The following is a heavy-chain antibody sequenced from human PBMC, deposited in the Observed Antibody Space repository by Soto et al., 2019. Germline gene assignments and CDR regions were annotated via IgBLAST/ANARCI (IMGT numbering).Heavy chain of an antibody. CDR2: IDPSDSYT. J-gene: IGHJ4*02. CDR3: ARRGYYDSSGYYPS. CDR1: GYSFTSYW. D-gene: IGHD3-22*01. Sequence: GESLKISCKCSGYSFTSYWIILVRQMPGKGLEWMGRIDPSDSYTNYSPSFQGHVTISADKSISTAYLQWSSLKASDTAMYYCARRGYYDSSGYYPSWGQGTLVTVSS. V-gene: IGHV5-10-1*01.